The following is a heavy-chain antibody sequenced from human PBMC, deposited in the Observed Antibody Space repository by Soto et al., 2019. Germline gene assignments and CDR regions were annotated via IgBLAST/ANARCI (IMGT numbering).Heavy chain of an antibody. Sequence: GGSLRLSCATSGFTFNDYAMYWVRQAPGQGLEWVAMISSDGHHQFYVDNLRGRFTVSRDNSKNTLFLQMNSLRPEDTAVYYCSRGTYYPQSSGLNADYWGPGTVVTVSS. CDR1: GFTFNDYA. CDR2: ISSDGHHQ. J-gene: IGHJ4*02. V-gene: IGHV3-30*03. D-gene: IGHD3-22*01. CDR3: SRGTYYPQSSGLNADY.